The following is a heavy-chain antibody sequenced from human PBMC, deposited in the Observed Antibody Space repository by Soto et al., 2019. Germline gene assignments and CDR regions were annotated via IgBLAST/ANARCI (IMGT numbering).Heavy chain of an antibody. D-gene: IGHD5-12*01. CDR3: ARDIGYTGYEEGNPFDI. CDR2: INHSGSS. Sequence: QVQLQQSGAGLLKPSETLSLNCTVSGGSFRGYYWGWVRQPPGKGLEWIGEINHSGSSNYHPSLKSRVTISVATSKNQFSLTVSSVTPADTAIYYCARDIGYTGYEEGNPFDIWGQGTMVTVSS. V-gene: IGHV4-34*02. CDR1: GGSFRGYY. J-gene: IGHJ3*02.